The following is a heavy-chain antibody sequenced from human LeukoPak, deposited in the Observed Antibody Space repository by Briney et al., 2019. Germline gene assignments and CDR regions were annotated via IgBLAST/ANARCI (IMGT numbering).Heavy chain of an antibody. V-gene: IGHV3-74*01. CDR2: IHTDGVIT. CDR3: ARVYYPTPDEARLHGMDV. D-gene: IGHD3-10*01. Sequence: GRSLRLSCAASGFTFSSYGIHWVRQAPGKGLMWVSRIHTDGVITNFADFVKGRFTISRDNAKNTVYLQMYSLTAEDTAVYYCARVYYPTPDEARLHGMDVWGQGTTVTVSS. CDR1: GFTFSSYG. J-gene: IGHJ6*02.